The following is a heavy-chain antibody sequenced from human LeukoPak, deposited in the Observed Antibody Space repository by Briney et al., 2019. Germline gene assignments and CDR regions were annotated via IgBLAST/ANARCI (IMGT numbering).Heavy chain of an antibody. V-gene: IGHV1-2*02. D-gene: IGHD5-24*01. Sequence: GASVKVSCKASGSTFTDYYLHWVRQAPGQGLEWMGWIHPPSGGTNYAEKLQGRVTMTRDTSISTAYMELSRLTSDDAGVYYCVRDPGWLQVDYWGQGTLLTVSS. CDR1: GSTFTDYY. CDR3: VRDPGWLQVDY. J-gene: IGHJ4*02. CDR2: IHPPSGGT.